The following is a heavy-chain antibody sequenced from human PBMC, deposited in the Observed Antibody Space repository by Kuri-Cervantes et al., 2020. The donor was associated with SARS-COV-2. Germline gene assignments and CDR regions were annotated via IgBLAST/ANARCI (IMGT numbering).Heavy chain of an antibody. CDR3: AVSSDNIWSGYFGGVYFDY. V-gene: IGHV4-59*04. Sequence: SETLSLTCTVSGGSISSYYWSWIRQPAGKGLEWIGEINHSGSTNYNPSLKSRVTITVDTSKNQFSLKLSSVPAADTAVYYCAVSSDNIWSGYFGGVYFDYWGQGTLVTVSS. D-gene: IGHD3-3*01. J-gene: IGHJ4*02. CDR2: INHSGST. CDR1: GGSISSYY.